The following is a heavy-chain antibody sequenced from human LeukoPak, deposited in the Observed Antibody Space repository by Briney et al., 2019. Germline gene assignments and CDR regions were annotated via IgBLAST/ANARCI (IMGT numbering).Heavy chain of an antibody. V-gene: IGHV3-23*01. CDR3: ARDGYNSDFGDY. Sequence: GGSLRLSCAASGFTFSSYAMSWVRQAPGKGLEWVSTISGSGGSTYYADSVKGRFTISRDNAKNTLYLQMNSLRAEDTAVYYCARDGYNSDFGDYWGQGTLVTVSS. CDR2: ISGSGGST. J-gene: IGHJ4*02. D-gene: IGHD5-24*01. CDR1: GFTFSSYA.